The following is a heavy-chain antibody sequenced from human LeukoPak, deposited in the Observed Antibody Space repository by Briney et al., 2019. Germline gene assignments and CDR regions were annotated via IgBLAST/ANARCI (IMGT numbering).Heavy chain of an antibody. CDR2: IYSGGST. Sequence: GGSLRLSCAASGFTVSSNYMSWVRQAPGKGLEWVSVIYSGGSTYYADSVKGRFTISRDNSKNTLYLQMNSLRAEDTAVYYCARDVGTAIGESGHDYWGQGTLVTVSS. J-gene: IGHJ4*02. D-gene: IGHD3-10*01. CDR3: ARDVGTAIGESGHDY. V-gene: IGHV3-66*01. CDR1: GFTVSSNY.